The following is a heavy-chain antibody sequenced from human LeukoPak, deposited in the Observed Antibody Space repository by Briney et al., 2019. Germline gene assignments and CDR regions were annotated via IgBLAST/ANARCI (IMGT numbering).Heavy chain of an antibody. D-gene: IGHD3-22*01. CDR2: IGSSSSYI. V-gene: IGHV3-21*01. CDR3: AREGDYYDSSGYYRYYFDY. CDR1: GFTFSSYS. J-gene: IGHJ4*02. Sequence: PGGSLRLSCAASGFTFSSYSMNWVRQAPGKGLEWVSSIGSSSSYIYYADSVKGRFTISRDNAKNSLYLQMNSLRAEDTAVYYCAREGDYYDSSGYYRYYFDYWGQGTLVTVSS.